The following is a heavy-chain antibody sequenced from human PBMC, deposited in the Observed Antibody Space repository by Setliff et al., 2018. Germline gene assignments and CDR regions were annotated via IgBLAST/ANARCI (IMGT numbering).Heavy chain of an antibody. CDR2: ISWDGGST. J-gene: IGHJ6*03. V-gene: IGHV3-43*01. D-gene: IGHD6-13*01. CDR1: GFTFSGYS. Sequence: QPGGSLRLSCAASGFTFSGYSMNWVRQAPGKGLEWVSLISWDGGSTYYADSVKGRFTISRDNSKNSLYLQMNSLRTEDTALYYCAKGGDSSSWYGFSYYYYMDVWGKGTTVTVSS. CDR3: AKGGDSSSWYGFSYYYYMDV.